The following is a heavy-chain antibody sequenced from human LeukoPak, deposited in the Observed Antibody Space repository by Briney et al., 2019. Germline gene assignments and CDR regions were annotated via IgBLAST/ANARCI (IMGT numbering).Heavy chain of an antibody. CDR3: ARDLRYCSSTSCYSNYYYGMDV. Sequence: GGSLRLSCAASGFTFSSYSMNWVRQAPGKGLEWVSSISSSSSYIYYADSVKGRFTISRDNAKNSLYLQMNSLRAEDTAVYYRARDLRYCSSTSCYSNYYYGMDVWGQGTTVTVSS. J-gene: IGHJ6*02. D-gene: IGHD2-2*01. CDR1: GFTFSSYS. CDR2: ISSSSSYI. V-gene: IGHV3-21*01.